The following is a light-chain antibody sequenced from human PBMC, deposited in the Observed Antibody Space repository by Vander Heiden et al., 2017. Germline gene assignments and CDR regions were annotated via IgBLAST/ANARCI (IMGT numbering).Light chain of an antibody. J-gene: IGLJ1*01. CDR3: CSYTSSSTLYV. Sequence: QSALTHPASVSRSPGPSITISCTGSSSDIGGSNYVSWYQQHPGKAPKLMIHDVSDRPSGVSNRFSGSKSGNTASLTISGLQAEDEADYYCCSYTSSSTLYVFGTGTKVTVL. V-gene: IGLV2-14*03. CDR2: DVS. CDR1: SSDIGGSNY.